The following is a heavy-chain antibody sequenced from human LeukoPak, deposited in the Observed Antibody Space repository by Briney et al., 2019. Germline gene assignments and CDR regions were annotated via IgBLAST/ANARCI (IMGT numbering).Heavy chain of an antibody. CDR1: GYTFTSYG. J-gene: IGHJ6*02. CDR3: AREKRTSGNWWTRYYYGMDV. Sequence: GASVTVSCTASGYTFTSYGISWVRQAPGQGLEWMGWISAYNGNTNYAQKLQGRVTMTTDTSTSTAYMELRSLRPDDTAVYYCAREKRTSGNWWTRYYYGMDVWGQGTTVTVSS. CDR2: ISAYNGNT. V-gene: IGHV1-18*01. D-gene: IGHD2-8*02.